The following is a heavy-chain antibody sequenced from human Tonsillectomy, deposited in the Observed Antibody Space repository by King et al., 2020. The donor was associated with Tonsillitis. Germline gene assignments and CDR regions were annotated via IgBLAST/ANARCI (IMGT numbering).Heavy chain of an antibody. D-gene: IGHD7-27*01. V-gene: IGHV3-30*02. Sequence: VQLVESGGGVVQPGGSLRLSCAASASTFSSYGMHWVRQTPGKGLEWVAFIPHDGSNQFYANSVKGRFTISRDNPKNTVYLQMNSLRAEETAVFYCAKGMGTFFTPRSMDVWGHGTTVTVSS. CDR3: AKGMGTFFTPRSMDV. J-gene: IGHJ6*02. CDR1: ASTFSSYG. CDR2: IPHDGSNQ.